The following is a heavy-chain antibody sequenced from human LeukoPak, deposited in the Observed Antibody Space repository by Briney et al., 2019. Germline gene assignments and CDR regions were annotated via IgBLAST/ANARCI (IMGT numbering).Heavy chain of an antibody. Sequence: PGGSLRLSCAASGFTFSTYWMHWVRQAPGKGLEWVAVISYDGNHEYYADSVKGRFTISRDNSKNTLYLQMNSLGAEDTALYYCARDRTSSGYLLGAFDIWGQGTMVTVSS. V-gene: IGHV3-30*03. D-gene: IGHD3-22*01. J-gene: IGHJ3*02. CDR3: ARDRTSSGYLLGAFDI. CDR1: GFTFSTYW. CDR2: ISYDGNHE.